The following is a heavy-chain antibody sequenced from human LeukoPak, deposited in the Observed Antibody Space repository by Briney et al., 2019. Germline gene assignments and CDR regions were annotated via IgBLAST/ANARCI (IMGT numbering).Heavy chain of an antibody. J-gene: IGHJ4*02. CDR3: ARGGTYYSD. CDR1: GFSVSSNY. V-gene: IGHV3-66*01. CDR2: IYSDGST. Sequence: PGGSLRLSCVVSGFSVSSNYMDWVRQAPGKGLEWVSIIYSDGSTYYADSVKGRFTISRDNSKNTLYLEMNNLRVEDTAVYHCARGGTYYSDWGQGALVTVSS. D-gene: IGHD1-26*01.